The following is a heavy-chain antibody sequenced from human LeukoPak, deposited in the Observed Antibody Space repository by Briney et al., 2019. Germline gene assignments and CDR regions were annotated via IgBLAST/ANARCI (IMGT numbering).Heavy chain of an antibody. J-gene: IGHJ6*02. CDR3: ARVLGATTKRYYYYGLDV. Sequence: GGSLRRSCAASRFTFSSYSMNWVRQAPGKGLEWVSYISSSSSTIYYEDSVKGRFTISRDNAKNSLYLQMNSLRDEDTAVYYCARVLGATTKRYYYYGLDVWGQGTTVTVSS. CDR1: RFTFSSYS. V-gene: IGHV3-48*02. D-gene: IGHD1-26*01. CDR2: ISSSSSTI.